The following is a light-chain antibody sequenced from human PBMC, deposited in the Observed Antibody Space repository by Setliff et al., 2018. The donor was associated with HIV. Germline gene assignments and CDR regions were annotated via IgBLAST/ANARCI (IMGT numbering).Light chain of an antibody. J-gene: IGLJ1*01. Sequence: QSVLTQPASVSGSPGQSITISCTAISSDFGDYQSVSWYQQHPGKAPKLMIHEVSDRPSGVSNRFSGSKSGNTASLTISRLQAEDEADYFCSSYTRSSTPVFGTGTKVTVL. CDR2: EVS. CDR1: SSDFGDYQS. CDR3: SSYTRSSTPV. V-gene: IGLV2-14*01.